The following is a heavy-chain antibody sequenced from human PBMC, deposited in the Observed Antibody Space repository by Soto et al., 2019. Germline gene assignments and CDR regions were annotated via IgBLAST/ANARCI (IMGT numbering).Heavy chain of an antibody. Sequence: QVQLQESGLGLVKPSQTLSLTCTVSGDSIINGDTYLNWIRQHPEKGLEWMGYINYRGTTNYNPALKSRILISIDTSKNQFSLRLTSVTAADTAVYYCARDAPGVAPYWGQGTLVTVSS. V-gene: IGHV4-31*03. CDR2: INYRGTT. J-gene: IGHJ4*02. D-gene: IGHD2-15*01. CDR3: ARDAPGVAPY. CDR1: GDSIINGDTY.